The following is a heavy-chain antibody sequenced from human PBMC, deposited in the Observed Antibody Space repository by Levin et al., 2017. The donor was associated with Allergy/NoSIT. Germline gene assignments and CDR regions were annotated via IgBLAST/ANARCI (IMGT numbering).Heavy chain of an antibody. J-gene: IGHJ3*02. CDR3: AKSISFNWNRNNGGDAFDI. Sequence: GGSLRLSCAASGFTFDDYAMHWVRQAPGKGLEWVSGISWNSGSIGYADSVKGRFTISRDNAKNSLYLQMNSLRAEDTALYYCAKSISFNWNRNNGGDAFDIWGQGTMVTVSS. V-gene: IGHV3-9*01. CDR1: GFTFDDYA. D-gene: IGHD1-20*01. CDR2: ISWNSGSI.